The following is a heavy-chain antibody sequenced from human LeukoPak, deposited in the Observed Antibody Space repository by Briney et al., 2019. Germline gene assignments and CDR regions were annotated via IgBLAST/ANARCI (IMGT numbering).Heavy chain of an antibody. CDR2: IYHSGST. D-gene: IGHD3-10*01. CDR3: ASGPVLLWFGETVD. CDR1: GFTFSSYS. Sequence: GSLRLSCAASGFTFSSYSMNWVRQAPGKGLEWIGSIYHSGSTCYNPSLKSRVTISVDTSKNQFSLKLSSVTAADTAVYYCASGPVLLWFGETVDWGQGTLVTVSS. V-gene: IGHV4-34*01. J-gene: IGHJ4*02.